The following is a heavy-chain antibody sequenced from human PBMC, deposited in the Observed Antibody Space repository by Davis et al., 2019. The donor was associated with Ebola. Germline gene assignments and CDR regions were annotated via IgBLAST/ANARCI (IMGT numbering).Heavy chain of an antibody. D-gene: IGHD6-25*01. V-gene: IGHV4-39*07. J-gene: IGHJ3*02. Sequence: PGGSLRLSCAVSGGSFTGYYWGWIRQPPGKGLEWIGSIYYDGTTYYNPSLKSRVTISIDTSKNQFSLKLKSMTAADTAIYYCARWYQRPGIFDIWSQGTMITVSS. CDR2: IYYDGTT. CDR3: ARWYQRPGIFDI. CDR1: GGSFTGYY.